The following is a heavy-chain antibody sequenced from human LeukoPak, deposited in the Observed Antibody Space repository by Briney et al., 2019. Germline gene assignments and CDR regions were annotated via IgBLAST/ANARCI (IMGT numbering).Heavy chain of an antibody. J-gene: IGHJ4*02. V-gene: IGHV3-7*05. CDR3: ARSPVRHYETDC. CDR1: GFTFGSYW. D-gene: IGHD3-22*01. CDR2: IKQDGSQK. Sequence: GGSLGLSCAASGFTFGSYWMSWVRQAPGKGLEWVANIKQDGSQKYHVDSLKDRFTISRDNAKNSLYLQMNSLRAEDTAVYYCARSPVRHYETDCWGQGTLVTVSS.